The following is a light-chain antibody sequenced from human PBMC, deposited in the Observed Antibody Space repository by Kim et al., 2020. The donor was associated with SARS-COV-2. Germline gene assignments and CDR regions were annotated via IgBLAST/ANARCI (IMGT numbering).Light chain of an antibody. CDR1: QSVGSC. CDR2: DAS. Sequence: EIVLTQSPATLSLSPGERATLSCRASQSVGSCSAWYQQKPGQAPRLLIYDASNRATGIPARFSGSGSGTDFTLTISSLEPEDFAVYYCQQNSNWPLTFGGGTKVDIK. V-gene: IGKV3-11*01. J-gene: IGKJ4*01. CDR3: QQNSNWPLT.